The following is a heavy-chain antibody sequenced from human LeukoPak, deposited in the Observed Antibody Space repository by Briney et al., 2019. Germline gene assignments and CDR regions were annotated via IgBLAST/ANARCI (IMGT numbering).Heavy chain of an antibody. D-gene: IGHD3-3*01. V-gene: IGHV4-61*02. J-gene: IGHJ2*01. CDR1: GGSISSGSYY. Sequence: PSQTLSLTCTVSGGSISSGSYYWSWIRQPAGKGLEWIGRFYTSGSTNYNPSLKSRVTISVDTSKNQFSLKLSSVTAADTAVYYCARVHKDFWSGYPNWYSDLWGRGTLVTVSS. CDR3: ARVHKDFWSGYPNWYSDL. CDR2: FYTSGST.